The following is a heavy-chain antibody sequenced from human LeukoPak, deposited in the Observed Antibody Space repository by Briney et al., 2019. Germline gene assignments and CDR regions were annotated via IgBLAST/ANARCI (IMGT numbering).Heavy chain of an antibody. CDR2: IKQDGSEK. Sequence: GGSLRLSCAASGFTFSRFWMSWVRQAPGKGLEWVANIKQDGSEKYYVDSVKGRFTISRDNAKNSLYLQMNSLRAEDTAVFYCARDGTYADYDPDFDIWGQGTLVTVSS. D-gene: IGHD4-17*01. CDR3: ARDGTYADYDPDFDI. V-gene: IGHV3-7*04. J-gene: IGHJ4*02. CDR1: GFTFSRFW.